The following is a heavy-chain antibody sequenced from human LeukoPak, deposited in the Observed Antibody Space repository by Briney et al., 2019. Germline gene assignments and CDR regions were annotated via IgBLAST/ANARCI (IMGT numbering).Heavy chain of an antibody. J-gene: IGHJ5*02. Sequence: PSETLSLTCTVSGCSISSYNWSWIRQPPGKGLEWIGYIYYSGSTNYNPSLKSRVTISVDTSKNQFSLKLSSVTAADTAVYYCARNADISFDPWGQGTLVTVSS. V-gene: IGHV4-59*08. CDR2: IYYSGST. D-gene: IGHD3-9*01. CDR3: ARNADISFDP. CDR1: GCSISSYN.